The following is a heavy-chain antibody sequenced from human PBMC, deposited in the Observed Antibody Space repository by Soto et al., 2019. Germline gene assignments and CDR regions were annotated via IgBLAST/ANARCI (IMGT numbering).Heavy chain of an antibody. CDR1: GITISNYP. CDR3: VKDDGGYPSTAPH. D-gene: IGHD3-22*01. J-gene: IGHJ1*01. CDR2: ISGSGDRT. Sequence: EVQLLESGGGLVQPGGSLRLSCAASGITISNYPMSWVRHAPGKGLDWVSGISGSGDRTYYAASAKGRFTISKDISKNSLALQLDNLGVDDTTADFCVKDDGGYPSTAPHWGQGTLVTVSS. V-gene: IGHV3-23*01.